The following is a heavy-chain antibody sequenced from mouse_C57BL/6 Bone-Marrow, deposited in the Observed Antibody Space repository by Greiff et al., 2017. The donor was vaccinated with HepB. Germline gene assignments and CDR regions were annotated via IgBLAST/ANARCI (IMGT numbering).Heavy chain of an antibody. CDR3: TRDHLLRSFAY. V-gene: IGHV5-9-1*02. J-gene: IGHJ3*01. Sequence: EVKVVESGEGLVKPGGSLKLSCAASGFTFSSYAMSWVRQTPEKRLEWVAYISSGGDYIYYADTVKGRFTISRDNARNTLYLQMSSLKSEDTAMYYCTRDHLLRSFAYWGQGTLVTVSA. D-gene: IGHD1-1*01. CDR2: ISSGGDYI. CDR1: GFTFSSYA.